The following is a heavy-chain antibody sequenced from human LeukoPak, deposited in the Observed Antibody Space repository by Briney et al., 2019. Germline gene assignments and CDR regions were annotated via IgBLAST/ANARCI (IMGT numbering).Heavy chain of an antibody. CDR1: GFTFSNAR. J-gene: IGHJ4*02. Sequence: PGGSLRLSCATSGFTFSNARMTWVRQAPGKGLEWVGRFKSKADGGTINYAAPVKGRFTISRDDSKNTLYLQMNSLKTEDTAVYYCTSGLRVAAAASVGTPPSRASAYYWGQGTLVTVSS. CDR3: TSGLRVAAAASVGTPPSRASAYY. V-gene: IGHV3-15*01. CDR2: FKSKADGGTI. D-gene: IGHD6-13*01.